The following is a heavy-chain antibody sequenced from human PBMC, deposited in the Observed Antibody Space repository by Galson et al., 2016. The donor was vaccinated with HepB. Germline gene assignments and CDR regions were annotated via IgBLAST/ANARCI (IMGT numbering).Heavy chain of an antibody. CDR3: ARDGGGTGGYYYYAMDV. CDR2: IGTAGDT. D-gene: IGHD1-14*01. J-gene: IGHJ6*02. V-gene: IGHV3-13*01. CDR1: GFTFSRYD. Sequence: SLRLSCAASGFTFSRYDMHWVRQVTGKGLEWVSAIGTAGDTYPPGSVKGRFTISRANAKNSLYPQMNSLRDEDTAVYYCARDGGGTGGYYYYAMDVWGQGTTVTVSS.